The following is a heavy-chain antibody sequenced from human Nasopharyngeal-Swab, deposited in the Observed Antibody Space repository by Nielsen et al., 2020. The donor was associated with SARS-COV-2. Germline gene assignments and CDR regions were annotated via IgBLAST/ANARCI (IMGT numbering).Heavy chain of an antibody. V-gene: IGHV3-69-1*01. J-gene: IGHJ4*02. D-gene: IGHD6-13*01. CDR2: ISSYGTV. CDR1: GFIISDYY. CDR3: ATAGIAAAGKPLTY. Sequence: GGSLRLSCTASGFIISDYYMTWIRQAPGKGLEWVSYISSYGTVYYADSVKDRFTISRDNAKNSLYLQLNNPRVEDTALYYCATAGIAAAGKPLTYWGQGTLVSVSS.